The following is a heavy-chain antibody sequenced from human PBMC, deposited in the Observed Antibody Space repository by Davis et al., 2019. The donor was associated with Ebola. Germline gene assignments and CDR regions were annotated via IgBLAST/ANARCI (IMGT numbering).Heavy chain of an antibody. CDR1: GGTFSSYA. CDR2: IIPIFGTA. CDR3: ARGGAARNNWFDP. D-gene: IGHD6-6*01. Sequence: AASVKVSCKASGGTFSSYAISWVRQAPGQGLEWMGGIIPIFGTANYAQKFQGRVTITADKSTSTAYMELRSLRSDDTAVYYCARGGAARNNWFDPWGQGTLVTVSS. J-gene: IGHJ5*02. V-gene: IGHV1-69*06.